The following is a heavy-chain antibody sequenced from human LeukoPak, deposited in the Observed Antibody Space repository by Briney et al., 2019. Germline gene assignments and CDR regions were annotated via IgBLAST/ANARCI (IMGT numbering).Heavy chain of an antibody. CDR2: ISGSGGRT. CDR1: RFIFSNYA. Sequence: LPGGSLRLSCAASRFIFSNYAMTWVRQAPGQGLEWVSAISGSGGRTYYADSLKGRFTISRDNSKNTLYLQMNSLRAEDTAVYYCAKALLLFSSDYFDYWGQGTLVTVSS. CDR3: AKALLLFSSDYFDY. D-gene: IGHD3-10*01. J-gene: IGHJ4*02. V-gene: IGHV3-23*01.